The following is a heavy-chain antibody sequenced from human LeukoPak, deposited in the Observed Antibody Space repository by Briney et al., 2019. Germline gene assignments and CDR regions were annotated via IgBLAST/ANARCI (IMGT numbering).Heavy chain of an antibody. CDR2: IYTSGST. CDR3: ARDSIAAAGIGYFQH. D-gene: IGHD6-13*01. Sequence: SSETLSLTCTVSGGSISSYYWSWIRQPAGKGLEWIGRIYTSGSTNYNPSLKSRVTMSVDTSKNQFSLKLSSVTAADTAVYYCARDSIAAAGIGYFQHWGQGTLVTVSS. V-gene: IGHV4-4*07. J-gene: IGHJ1*01. CDR1: GGSISSYY.